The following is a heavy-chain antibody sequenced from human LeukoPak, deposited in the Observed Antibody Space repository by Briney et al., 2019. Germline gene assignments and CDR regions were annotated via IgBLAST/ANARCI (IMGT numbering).Heavy chain of an antibody. CDR1: GFTFTKCA. Sequence: GGSLRLSCVASGFTFTKCAMSWIRQAPGKGLEWVAIITATGDTAYYADSVKGRLTISRDNSRNTVYMQMDSLRAEDTAIYYCAGDRNSDWYSPLDYWGQGSQVTVSP. CDR2: ITATGDTA. D-gene: IGHD6-19*01. V-gene: IGHV3-23*01. CDR3: AGDRNSDWYSPLDY. J-gene: IGHJ4*02.